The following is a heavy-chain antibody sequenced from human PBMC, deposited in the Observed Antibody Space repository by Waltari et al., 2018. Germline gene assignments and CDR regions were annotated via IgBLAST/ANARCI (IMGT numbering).Heavy chain of an antibody. J-gene: IGHJ4*02. CDR3: ARRVGIGDYFDY. V-gene: IGHV4-39*01. Sequence: PSETLSLTCTVSGDSITSSDHFWAWIRQSPGKGLERIGSINYSGSPHYNPSLKSRVTISVDTSKNQFSLRLSSATAADTGVYYCARRVGIGDYFDYWGQGTLVTVS. CDR2: INYSGSP. D-gene: IGHD2-21*01. CDR1: GDSITSSDHF.